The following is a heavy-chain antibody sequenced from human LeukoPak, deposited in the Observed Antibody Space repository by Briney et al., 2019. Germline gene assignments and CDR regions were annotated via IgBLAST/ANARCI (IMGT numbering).Heavy chain of an antibody. CDR2: IYYNGRT. V-gene: IGHV4-39*07. Sequence: TSETLSLTCTVSGDSINNNNYYWGWIRQPPGERLEWIGNIYYNGRTYYSPSLKSRGTISVDTSNNQFSLKLSSVTAADTAVYYCARDGTLSGYDYGRYYYGMDVWGQGTTVTVSS. CDR1: GDSINNNNYY. CDR3: ARDGTLSGYDYGRYYYGMDV. J-gene: IGHJ6*02. D-gene: IGHD5-12*01.